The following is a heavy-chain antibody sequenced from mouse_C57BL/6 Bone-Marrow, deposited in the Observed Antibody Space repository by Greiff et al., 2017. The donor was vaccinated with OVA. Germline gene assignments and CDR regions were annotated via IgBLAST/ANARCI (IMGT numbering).Heavy chain of an antibody. CDR3: AREDSTTVVAPFDY. D-gene: IGHD1-1*01. J-gene: IGHJ2*01. CDR1: GYAFSSYW. V-gene: IGHV1-80*01. CDR2: IYPGDGDT. Sequence: QVQLKESGAELVKPGASVKISCKASGYAFSSYWMNWVKQRPGKGLEWIGQIYPGDGDTNYNGKFKGKATLTADKSSSTAYMQLSSLTSEDSAVYFCAREDSTTVVAPFDYWGQGTTLTVSS.